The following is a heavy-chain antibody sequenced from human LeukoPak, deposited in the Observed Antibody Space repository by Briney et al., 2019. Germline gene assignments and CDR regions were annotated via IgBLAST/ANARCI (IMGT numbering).Heavy chain of an antibody. J-gene: IGHJ4*02. CDR2: IYSGGRT. CDR3: ARFSGLGSNWGRDY. D-gene: IGHD7-27*01. Sequence: GGSLRLSCAASGFIVSSNYMSWVRQAPGKGLEWVSVIYSGGRTYYADSVKGRFTISRDNSRNTLYLQMNSLRAEDTAVYYCARFSGLGSNWGRDYWGQGTLVTVSS. V-gene: IGHV3-53*01. CDR1: GFIVSSNY.